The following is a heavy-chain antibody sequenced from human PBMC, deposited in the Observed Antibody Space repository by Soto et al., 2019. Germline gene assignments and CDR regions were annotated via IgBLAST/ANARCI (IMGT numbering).Heavy chain of an antibody. V-gene: IGHV1-3*04. CDR3: ARAPSGYYFDK. D-gene: IGHD3-10*01. J-gene: IGHJ4*02. Sequence: QVQLVQSGAEVKKPGASVKLSCKASGYTFTSYAIHWVRQAPGRSLECMGWINTDNGNIKYSQKFQDRVTITRDTSASTAYMDLSSLRSEDTAVYFCARAPSGYYFDKWGQGTLVTVSS. CDR1: GYTFTSYA. CDR2: INTDNGNI.